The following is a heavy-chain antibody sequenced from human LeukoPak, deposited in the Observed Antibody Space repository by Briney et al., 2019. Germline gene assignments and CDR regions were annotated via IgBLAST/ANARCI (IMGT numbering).Heavy chain of an antibody. CDR2: LYHAGST. Sequence: PGGPLRLSCEASGFTFNNYVMTWVRQAPGKGLEWIGSLYHAGSTYYNPSLKSRVTISVDTSKNQFSLKLSSVTAADTAVYYCARQMDYWGQGTLVTVSS. CDR1: GFTFNNYV. V-gene: IGHV4-38-2*01. J-gene: IGHJ4*02. CDR3: ARQMDY.